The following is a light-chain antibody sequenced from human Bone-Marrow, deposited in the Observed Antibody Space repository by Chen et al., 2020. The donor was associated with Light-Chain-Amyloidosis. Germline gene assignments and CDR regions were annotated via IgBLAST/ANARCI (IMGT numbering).Light chain of an antibody. Sequence: AIRLIQSPSSLSASTGDIVTITCRASQGITNYLAWYQQRPGEAPHLLISAASTLHSGVPPRFNGTGSGTDFTLTITSLQSEDFATYCCQQYYTYPLTFGGGTKVDI. CDR1: QGITNY. CDR3: QQYYTYPLT. CDR2: AAS. J-gene: IGKJ4*01. V-gene: IGKV1-8*01.